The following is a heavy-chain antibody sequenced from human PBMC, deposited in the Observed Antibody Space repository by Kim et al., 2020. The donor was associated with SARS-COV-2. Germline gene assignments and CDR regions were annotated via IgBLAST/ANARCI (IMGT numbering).Heavy chain of an antibody. Sequence: GGSLRLSCAASGFSFSDHWMYWVRQTPGKGLEWVSRINKYGSDTKYADSVKGRFTISRDNAKNTLYLQMNRLRVEDTAVYYCVRETRDGFVVDFWGQGTLVTVSS. D-gene: IGHD4-17*01. J-gene: IGHJ4*02. CDR3: VRETRDGFVVDF. V-gene: IGHV3-74*03. CDR1: GFSFSDHW. CDR2: INKYGSDT.